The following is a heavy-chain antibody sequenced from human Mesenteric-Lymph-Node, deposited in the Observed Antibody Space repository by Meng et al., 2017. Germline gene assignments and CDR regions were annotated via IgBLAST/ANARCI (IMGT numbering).Heavy chain of an antibody. V-gene: IGHV1-18*04. CDR3: ARVTFARYSSGWYVVGDY. J-gene: IGHJ4*02. CDR1: GYTFTDYY. Sequence: ASVKVSCKASGYTFTDYYLHWVRQAPGQGLEWMGWISAYNGNTNYAQKLQGRVTMTTDTSTSTAYMELRSLRSDDTAVYYCARVTFARYSSGWYVVGDYWGQGTLVTVSS. CDR2: ISAYNGNT. D-gene: IGHD6-19*01.